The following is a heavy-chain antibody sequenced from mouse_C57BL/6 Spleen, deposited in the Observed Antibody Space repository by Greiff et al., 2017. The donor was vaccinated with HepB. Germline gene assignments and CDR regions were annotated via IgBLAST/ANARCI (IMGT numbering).Heavy chain of an antibody. CDR3: ERHDEDYGSSPPWFAY. D-gene: IGHD1-1*01. CDR1: GYTFTEYT. Sequence: VQLQESGAELVKPGASVKLSCKASGYTFTEYTIHWVKQRSGQGLEWIGWFYPGSGSIKYNEKFKDKATFTADKSSSTVYMELSRMTSEDSAVYFGERHDEDYGSSPPWFAYWGQGTLVTVSA. J-gene: IGHJ3*01. V-gene: IGHV1-62-2*01. CDR2: FYPGSGSI.